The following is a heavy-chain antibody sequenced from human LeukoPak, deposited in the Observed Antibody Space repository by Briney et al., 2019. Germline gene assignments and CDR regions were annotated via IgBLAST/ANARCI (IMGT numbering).Heavy chain of an antibody. CDR2: IYYSGST. V-gene: IGHV4-59*01. CDR3: AVYATKFDY. CDR1: GGSISSYY. Sequence: SETLSLTCTVSGGSISSYYWSWIRQPPGKGLEWIGYIYYSGSTNYNPSLKSRVTIPVDTSKNQFSLKLSSVTAADTAVYYCAVYATKFDYWGQGTLVTVSS. D-gene: IGHD1-14*01. J-gene: IGHJ4*02.